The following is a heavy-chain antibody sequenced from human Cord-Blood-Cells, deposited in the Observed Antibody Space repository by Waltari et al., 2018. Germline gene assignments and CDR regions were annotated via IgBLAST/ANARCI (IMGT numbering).Heavy chain of an antibody. CDR2: INHSGST. CDR3: ARGLNDAFDI. CDR1: GGSFDGFY. Sequence: QVQPQQWCAGLLQPSETPSLTCAAYGGSFDGFYWRWIRQPPGKGLEWIGEINHSGSTNYNPSLKSRVTISVDTSKNQFSLKLSSVTAADTAVYYCARGLNDAFDIWGQGTMVTVSS. V-gene: IGHV4-34*01. J-gene: IGHJ3*02.